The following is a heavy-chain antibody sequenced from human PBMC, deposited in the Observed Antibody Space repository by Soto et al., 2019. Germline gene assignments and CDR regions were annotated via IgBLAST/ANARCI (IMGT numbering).Heavy chain of an antibody. CDR3: ANAPAGGSMDGFDF. V-gene: IGHV3-23*01. Sequence: EVQLLDSGGGLAQPGGSLRLSCEASGFTFSDYGMSWVRQAPGKGLEWVSAISGGSSNIYYADSVKGRFTISRDNSRNTLYMQMNSLRAEDTAKYYCANAPAGGSMDGFDFWGQGTVVTVSS. J-gene: IGHJ4*02. CDR1: GFTFSDYG. CDR2: ISGGSSNI. D-gene: IGHD1-26*01.